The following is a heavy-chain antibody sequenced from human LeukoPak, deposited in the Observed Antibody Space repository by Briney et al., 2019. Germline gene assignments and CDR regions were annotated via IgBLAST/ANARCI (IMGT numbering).Heavy chain of an antibody. J-gene: IGHJ4*02. D-gene: IGHD5-12*01. Sequence: GGSLRLSCAASGFTFSSYSMNWVRQAPGKGLEWVSSISSSSSYIYYADSVKGRFTISRDDSKNTLYLQMNSLRAEDTAVYYCARGPSGYHNTGGQGTLVTVSS. V-gene: IGHV3-21*01. CDR3: ARGPSGYHNT. CDR1: GFTFSSYS. CDR2: ISSSSSYI.